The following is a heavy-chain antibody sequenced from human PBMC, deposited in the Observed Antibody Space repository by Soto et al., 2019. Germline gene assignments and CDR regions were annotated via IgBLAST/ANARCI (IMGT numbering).Heavy chain of an antibody. Sequence: GGSLRLSCAASGFTFGSYGMSWVRQAPGKGLEWVANIKQDGSEKYYVDSVKGRFNTSRDNAKNSLNLKMNGLRAEYTAVYYCTGAAAGTLYHYYYGMDVWGQGATVTVSS. J-gene: IGHJ6*02. CDR3: TGAAAGTLYHYYYGMDV. V-gene: IGHV3-7*04. D-gene: IGHD6-13*01. CDR1: GFTFGSYG. CDR2: IKQDGSEK.